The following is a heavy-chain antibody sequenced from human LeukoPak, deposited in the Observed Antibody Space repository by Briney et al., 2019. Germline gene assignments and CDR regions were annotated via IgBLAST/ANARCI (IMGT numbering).Heavy chain of an antibody. D-gene: IGHD1-20*01. CDR1: GYTFTSYG. CDR3: AREVDNLTFDY. J-gene: IGHJ4*02. CDR2: INPNSGGT. Sequence: ASVKVSCKASGYTFTSYGISWVRQAPGQGLEWMGWINPNSGGTNYAQKFQGRVTMTRDTSISTAYMELSRLRSDDTAVYYCAREVDNLTFDYWGQGTLVTVSS. V-gene: IGHV1-2*02.